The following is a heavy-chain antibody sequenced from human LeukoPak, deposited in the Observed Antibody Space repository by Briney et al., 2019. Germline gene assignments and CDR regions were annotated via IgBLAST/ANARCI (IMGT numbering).Heavy chain of an antibody. CDR1: GYTFNSFG. Sequence: GASVRVSCKTSGYTFNSFGITWLRQAPGQGLEWLGWISAYKDFTSHAQKFQDRIIMTTDTSTTTAYMELTNLKSDDTAVYYCAREAVSFVAVVKDGYFDFWGQGTLVTVSS. V-gene: IGHV1-18*01. D-gene: IGHD3-22*01. CDR3: AREAVSFVAVVKDGYFDF. J-gene: IGHJ4*02. CDR2: ISAYKDFT.